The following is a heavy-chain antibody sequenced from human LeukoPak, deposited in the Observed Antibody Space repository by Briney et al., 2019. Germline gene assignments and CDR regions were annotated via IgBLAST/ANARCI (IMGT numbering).Heavy chain of an antibody. D-gene: IGHD6-19*01. Sequence: SVKVSCKASGGTFSSYAISWVRQAPGQGLEWMGGIIPIFGTANYAQKFQGRVTITADESTSTAYMELSSLRSEDTAVYYCARGLRSALIAVAGIGYWGQGTLVTVSS. J-gene: IGHJ4*02. CDR1: GGTFSSYA. V-gene: IGHV1-69*01. CDR2: IIPIFGTA. CDR3: ARGLRSALIAVAGIGY.